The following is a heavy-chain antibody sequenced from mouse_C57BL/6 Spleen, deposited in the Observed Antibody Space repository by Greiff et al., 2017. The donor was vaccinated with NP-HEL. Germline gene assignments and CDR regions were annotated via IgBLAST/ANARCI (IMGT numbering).Heavy chain of an antibody. D-gene: IGHD1-1*01. CDR1: GFTFSSYG. CDR3: AREEGITTVVGY. J-gene: IGHJ4*01. CDR2: ISSGGSYT. V-gene: IGHV5-6*02. Sequence: DVMLVESGGDLVKPGGSLKLSCAASGFTFSSYGMSWVRQTPDKRLEWVATISSGGSYTYYPDSVKGRFTISRDNAKNTLYLQMSSLKSEDTAMYYCAREEGITTVVGYWGQGTSVTVSS.